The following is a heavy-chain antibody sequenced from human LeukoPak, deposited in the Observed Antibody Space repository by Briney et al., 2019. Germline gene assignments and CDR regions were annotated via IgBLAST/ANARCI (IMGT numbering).Heavy chain of an antibody. V-gene: IGHV4-39*01. CDR1: GGSISSSSYY. D-gene: IGHD4-23*01. CDR2: IYYSGST. CDR3: ARLPYYGGYSRSFHY. Sequence: SETLSLTCTVSGGSISSSSYYWGWIRQPPGKGLEWIGSIYYSGSTYYNPSLKSRVTISVDTSKNQFSLKLSSETAADTAVYYCARLPYYGGYSRSFHYWGQGTLVTVSS. J-gene: IGHJ4*02.